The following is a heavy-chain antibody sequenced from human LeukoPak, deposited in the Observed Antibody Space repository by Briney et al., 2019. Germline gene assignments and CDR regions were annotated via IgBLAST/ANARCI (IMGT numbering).Heavy chain of an antibody. CDR1: GFTFSSYA. V-gene: IGHV3-23*01. CDR2: ISGGGGST. Sequence: GGSLRLSCAASGFTFSSYAMSWVRQAPGKGLEWVSTISGGGGSTYYSDSVKGRFTISRDNSKNTLYLQMNSLRAEDTAVYYCAELGITMIGGVWGKGTTVAISS. J-gene: IGHJ6*04. CDR3: AELGITMIGGV. D-gene: IGHD3-10*02.